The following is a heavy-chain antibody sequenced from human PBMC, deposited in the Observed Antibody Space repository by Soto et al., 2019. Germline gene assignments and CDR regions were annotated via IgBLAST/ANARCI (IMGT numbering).Heavy chain of an antibody. CDR1: GYTFTSYA. CDR2: INAGNGNT. J-gene: IGHJ4*02. Sequence: VPLVQSGAEVKKPGASVKVSCKASGYTFTSYAMPWVRQAPGQRLEWMGWINAGNGNTKYSQKCQGRVTITRDTSASTDYMKLSSLRSEDTAVYYCAVEQQLAFDYWGQGTLVTVSS. D-gene: IGHD6-13*01. V-gene: IGHV1-3*01. CDR3: AVEQQLAFDY.